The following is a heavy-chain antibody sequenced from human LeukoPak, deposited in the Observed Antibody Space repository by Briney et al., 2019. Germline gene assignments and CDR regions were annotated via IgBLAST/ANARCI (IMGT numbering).Heavy chain of an antibody. CDR3: ARRLYSSGWYWLDP. D-gene: IGHD6-19*01. V-gene: IGHV5-51*01. CDR2: IYPGDSDT. Sequence: PGESLKISCQGSGYNFSNNWIGWVRQMPGKGLEWMGIIYPGDSDTRYSPSFKGQVTISADKSISTAYLQWDSLKASDTAMYYCARRLYSSGWYWLDPWGQGTLVTVSS. J-gene: IGHJ5*02. CDR1: GYNFSNNW.